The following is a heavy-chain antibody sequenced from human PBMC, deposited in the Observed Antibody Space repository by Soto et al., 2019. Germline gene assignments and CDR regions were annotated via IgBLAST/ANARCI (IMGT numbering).Heavy chain of an antibody. CDR2: ISWNGESV. Sequence: EVQLVDSGGGLVQPGRSLSLSCAASGFNFEDYAMHWVWQPPGKCLEWVAGISWNGESVSYADSVKGRFTICRDNAKNSLSLHMASLRAEDTAFYYCVKDTYLLVGATHFDFWVQGALVTVSS. CDR3: VKDTYLLVGATHFDF. V-gene: IGHV3-9*01. J-gene: IGHJ4*02. D-gene: IGHD1-26*01. CDR1: GFNFEDYA.